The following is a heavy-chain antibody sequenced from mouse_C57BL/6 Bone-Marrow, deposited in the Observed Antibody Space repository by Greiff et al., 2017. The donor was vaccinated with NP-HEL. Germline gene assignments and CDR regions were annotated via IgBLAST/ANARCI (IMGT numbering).Heavy chain of an antibody. D-gene: IGHD1-1*01. CDR3: ASFYYGSSYDWYFDV. V-gene: IGHV1-7*01. CDR1: GYTFTSYW. CDR2: INPSSGYT. J-gene: IGHJ1*03. Sequence: VQLQQSGAELAKPGASVKLSCKASGYTFTSYWMHWVKQRPGQGLEWIGYINPSSGYTKYNQKFKDKATLTADKSSSTAYMQLSSLTYEYSAVYYCASFYYGSSYDWYFDVWGTGTTVTVSS.